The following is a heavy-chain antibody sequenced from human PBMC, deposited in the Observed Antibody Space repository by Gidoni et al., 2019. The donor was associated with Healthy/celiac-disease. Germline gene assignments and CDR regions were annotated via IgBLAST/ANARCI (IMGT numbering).Heavy chain of an antibody. V-gene: IGHV3-23*01. J-gene: IGHJ3*02. CDR2: SSGSGGST. CDR3: AKAILRYFDWLNAFDI. D-gene: IGHD3-9*01. Sequence: EVQLLASGGGLVQPGGSLRFSCAASGFSFSSYAMRWVRQAPGKGLEWGSGSSGSGGSTDYADAVKGQLTVSRDNSKSTLYLQMNSLRAEDTAVYYCAKAILRYFDWLNAFDIWGQGTMVTVAS. CDR1: GFSFSSYA.